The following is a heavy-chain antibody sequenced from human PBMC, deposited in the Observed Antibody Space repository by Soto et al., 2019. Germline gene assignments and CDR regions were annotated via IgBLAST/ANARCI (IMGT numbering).Heavy chain of an antibody. CDR1: GVSISPYY. D-gene: IGHD5-12*01. V-gene: IGHV4-4*07. CDR2: MYVTGTT. Sequence: PSETLSLSCDVSGVSISPYYWSCVRQPAGRGLEWIGRMYVTGTTNYNPSLKSRVSMSLDASQNQFPLRLRSVTAADTAAYFCARDGGYTGYEQGNPFDIWGPGTVVTVSS. J-gene: IGHJ3*02. CDR3: ARDGGYTGYEQGNPFDI.